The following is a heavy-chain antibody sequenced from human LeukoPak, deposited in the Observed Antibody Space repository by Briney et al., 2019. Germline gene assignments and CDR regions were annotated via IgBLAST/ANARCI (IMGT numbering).Heavy chain of an antibody. CDR1: GYTFTAYF. Sequence: ASVKVSCKASGYTFTAYFMHWVRQAPGQGLEWMGWISAYNGNTNYAQKLQGRVAMTTDTSTSTAYMELRSLRSDDTAVYYCAVHDYSNPRVFDYWGQGTLVTVSS. CDR2: ISAYNGNT. J-gene: IGHJ4*02. CDR3: AVHDYSNPRVFDY. V-gene: IGHV1-18*04. D-gene: IGHD4-11*01.